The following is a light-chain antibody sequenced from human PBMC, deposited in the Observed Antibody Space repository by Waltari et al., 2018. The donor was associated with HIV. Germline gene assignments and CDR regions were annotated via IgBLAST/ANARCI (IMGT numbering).Light chain of an antibody. CDR3: QQYEFSPT. CDR1: HNINNY. J-gene: IGKJ1*01. Sequence: EVVLTQSPGTLSLSPGASATLSCRASHNINNYLAWYQQKPGQAPRLLVYDASSRASGIPDRFSGSGSGTDFTLTISRLQPDDFAVFYCQQYEFSPTFGQGTEVEIK. CDR2: DAS. V-gene: IGKV3-20*01.